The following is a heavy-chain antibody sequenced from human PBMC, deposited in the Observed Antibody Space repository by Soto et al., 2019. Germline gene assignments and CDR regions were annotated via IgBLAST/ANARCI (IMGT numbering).Heavy chain of an antibody. J-gene: IGHJ4*02. CDR1: GFTFSDYY. CDR3: ARAIGTTISFDF. CDR2: ISSSGSTI. Sequence: VGSLRLSCAASGFTFSDYYMSWIRQAPGKGLEWVSYISSSGSTIYDADSVKGRFTISRDNAKNSLYLQMNSLRAEDTALYYCARAIGTTISFDFWGQGTLVTVSS. V-gene: IGHV3-11*01. D-gene: IGHD5-12*01.